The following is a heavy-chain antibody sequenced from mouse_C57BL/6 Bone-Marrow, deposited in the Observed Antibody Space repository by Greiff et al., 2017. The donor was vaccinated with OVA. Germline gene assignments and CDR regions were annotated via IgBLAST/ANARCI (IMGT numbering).Heavy chain of an antibody. D-gene: IGHD2-4*01. CDR1: GYTFTSYW. J-gene: IGHJ4*01. Sequence: QVQLQQPGAELVKPGASVKLSCKASGYTFTSYWMQWVKQRPGQGLEWIGEIDPSDSYTNYNQKFKGKATLTVDTSSSTAYMQLSSLTSEDSAVYYCARAGDYVYAMDYWSQGTSVTVSS. CDR2: IDPSDSYT. CDR3: ARAGDYVYAMDY. V-gene: IGHV1-50*01.